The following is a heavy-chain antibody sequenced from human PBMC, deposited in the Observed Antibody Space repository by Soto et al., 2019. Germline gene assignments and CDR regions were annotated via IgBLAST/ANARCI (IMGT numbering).Heavy chain of an antibody. CDR3: ARTISYDFRSGYSKYYYYYYMAV. J-gene: IGHJ6*03. V-gene: IGHV1-8*02. D-gene: IGHD3-3*01. CDR1: GDTFTSYA. CDR2: MNPNSGNT. Sequence: GASVKVSCKASGDTFTSYAMHCVRQAPGQGLGWMGWMNPNSGNTGYAQKFQGRVTMTRNTSISTAYMELSSLRSEDTAVYYCARTISYDFRSGYSKYYYYYYMAVWGKGTTVTVSS.